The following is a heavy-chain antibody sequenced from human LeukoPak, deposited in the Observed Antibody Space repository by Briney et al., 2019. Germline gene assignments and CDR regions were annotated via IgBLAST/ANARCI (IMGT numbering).Heavy chain of an antibody. CDR1: GYTFTNYW. CDR3: ARRNYYDSRGYYCDY. D-gene: IGHD3-22*01. Sequence: GESLKISCKVSGYTFTNYWIVLVRQMPGKGLEWMGIIYPGDSDTRYSPSFQGQVTFSADKSITTAYLQWSSLKASDTAMYYCARRNYYDSRGYYCDYWGQGTLVTVSS. V-gene: IGHV5-51*01. CDR2: IYPGDSDT. J-gene: IGHJ4*02.